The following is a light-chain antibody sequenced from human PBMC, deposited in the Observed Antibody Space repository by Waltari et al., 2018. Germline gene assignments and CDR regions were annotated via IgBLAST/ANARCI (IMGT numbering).Light chain of an antibody. V-gene: IGKV3-11*01. Sequence: EIVLTQSPATLSLSPGEGATLSCRASQSLTSSLAWYQQKPGQAPRLLIYATSNRATGIPARFSGSGSGTDFSLIISSLEPEDFGVYYCQQRSTFGQGTKLEIK. CDR1: QSLTSS. CDR2: ATS. CDR3: QQRST. J-gene: IGKJ2*01.